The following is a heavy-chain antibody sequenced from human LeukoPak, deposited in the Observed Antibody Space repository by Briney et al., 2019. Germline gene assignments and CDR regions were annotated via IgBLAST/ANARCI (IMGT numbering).Heavy chain of an antibody. J-gene: IGHJ4*02. Sequence: SETLSLTCTVSGGSIDSYSISGSSYFWGWIRQPPGKGLQWIAYVYSSGSTNYNPSLKSRVTISVDTFKNQFSLRLSSVTAADTAVYYCARELAEYYFDYWGQGTLVTVSS. V-gene: IGHV4-61*05. CDR1: GGSIDSYSISGSSYF. CDR3: ARELAEYYFDY. D-gene: IGHD2-15*01. CDR2: VYSSGST.